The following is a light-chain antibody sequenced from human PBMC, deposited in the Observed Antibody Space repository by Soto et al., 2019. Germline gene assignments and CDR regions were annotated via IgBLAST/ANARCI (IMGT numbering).Light chain of an antibody. J-gene: IGKJ4*01. V-gene: IGKV1-9*01. Sequence: DIQLTQSPSFLSASVGDRVTITCRASQGISSNLVWFQQKPGKAPNLLIYGASTLQSGVPSRFSGSGSGTEFTLTISSLQPENFATKYCQQLNTYPLTFGGGTKVEIK. CDR1: QGISSN. CDR3: QQLNTYPLT. CDR2: GAS.